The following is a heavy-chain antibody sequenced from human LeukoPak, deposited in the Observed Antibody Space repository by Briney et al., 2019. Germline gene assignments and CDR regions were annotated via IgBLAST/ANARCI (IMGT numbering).Heavy chain of an antibody. V-gene: IGHV3-11*01. Sequence: GGSLRLSCAASGFTFSDYYMSWIRQAPGKGPEWVSYISSSGSTIYYADSVKGRFTISRDNAKNSLYLQMNSLRAEDTAVYYCARASHDTLFDYWGQGTLVTVSS. D-gene: IGHD1-1*01. CDR2: ISSSGSTI. J-gene: IGHJ4*02. CDR3: ARASHDTLFDY. CDR1: GFTFSDYY.